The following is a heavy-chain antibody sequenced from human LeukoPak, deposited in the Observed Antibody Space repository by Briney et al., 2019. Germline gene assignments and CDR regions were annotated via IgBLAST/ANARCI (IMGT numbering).Heavy chain of an antibody. D-gene: IGHD1-7*01. Sequence: ASVKVPCKASGYTFTNYCMHWVRQAPGQGLEWMGLITPSGTTTYAQNFQGRVTMTRDTSTSTVYMELSSLRSDDTAVYYCAKCSETGTTRWFDPWGQGALVTVSS. J-gene: IGHJ5*02. CDR2: ITPSGTT. CDR1: GYTFTNYC. CDR3: AKCSETGTTRWFDP. V-gene: IGHV1-46*01.